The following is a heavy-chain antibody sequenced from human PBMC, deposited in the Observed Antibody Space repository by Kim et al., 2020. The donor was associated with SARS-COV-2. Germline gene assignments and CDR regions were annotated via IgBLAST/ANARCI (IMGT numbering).Heavy chain of an antibody. V-gene: IGHV3-30*18. CDR1: GFTFSSYG. J-gene: IGHJ4*02. D-gene: IGHD3-22*01. CDR3: AKNYYDSSGYSIGGYYFDY. CDR2: ISYDGSNK. Sequence: GGSLRLSCAASGFTFSSYGMHWVRQAPGKGLEWVAVISYDGSNKYYADSVKGRFTISRDNSKNTLYLQMNSLRAEDTAVYYCAKNYYDSSGYSIGGYYFDYWGQGTLVTVSS.